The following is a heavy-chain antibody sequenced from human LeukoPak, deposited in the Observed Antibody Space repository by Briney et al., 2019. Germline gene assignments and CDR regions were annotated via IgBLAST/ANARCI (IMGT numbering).Heavy chain of an antibody. J-gene: IGHJ6*02. V-gene: IGHV3-7*01. D-gene: IGHD3-3*01. CDR2: IKQDGSEK. Sequence: GGSVRLSCAASGFTFSSYWMSWVRQAPGKGLEWVDNIKQDGSEKYYVDSVKGRFTISRDNAKNSLYLQMNSLRAEDTAVYYCARDQYDFWSGYSGYGMDVWGQGTTVTVSS. CDR3: ARDQYDFWSGYSGYGMDV. CDR1: GFTFSSYW.